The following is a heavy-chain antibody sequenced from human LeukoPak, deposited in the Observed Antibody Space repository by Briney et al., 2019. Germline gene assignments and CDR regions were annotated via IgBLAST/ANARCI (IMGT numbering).Heavy chain of an antibody. CDR1: GGSINIYY. CDR2: IYSSGNT. D-gene: IGHD3-22*01. J-gene: IGHJ6*03. CDR3: ARGRTPRNYYDTRGYYYYYMDV. Sequence: SETLSLTCTVSGGSINIYYWSWIRQPAGKGLVWIGRIYSSGNTNYNPSLKSRVTMSIDTSKNQFSLKLSSVTAADTAVYYCARGRTPRNYYDTRGYYYYYMDVWGKGTTVTVSS. V-gene: IGHV4-4*07.